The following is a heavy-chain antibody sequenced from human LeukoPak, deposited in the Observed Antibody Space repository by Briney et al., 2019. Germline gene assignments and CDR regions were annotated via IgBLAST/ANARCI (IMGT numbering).Heavy chain of an antibody. Sequence: ASVKVSCKASGYTFTGYYMHWVRQAPGQGLEWMGWINPNSGGTNYAQKFQGRVTMTRDTSISTAYMELSSLRFDDTAVYYCARACYYDSSDYYGDAFDIWGQGTMVTVSS. CDR2: INPNSGGT. CDR1: GYTFTGYY. J-gene: IGHJ3*02. V-gene: IGHV1-2*02. D-gene: IGHD3-22*01. CDR3: ARACYYDSSDYYGDAFDI.